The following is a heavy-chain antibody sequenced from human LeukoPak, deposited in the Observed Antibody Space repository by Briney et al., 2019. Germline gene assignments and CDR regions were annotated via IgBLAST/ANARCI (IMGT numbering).Heavy chain of an antibody. CDR1: GGSISAYY. Sequence: SETLSLTCTVSGGSISAYYWTWFRQPPGMGLEWIGYIYYTGSTNYNPSLKSRVTISVDTSKNQFSLKLSSVTAADTAVYYCARALNPLPGTYYFDSWGQGTLVTVSS. J-gene: IGHJ4*02. CDR3: ARALNPLPGTYYFDS. D-gene: IGHD2-15*01. V-gene: IGHV4-59*12. CDR2: IYYTGST.